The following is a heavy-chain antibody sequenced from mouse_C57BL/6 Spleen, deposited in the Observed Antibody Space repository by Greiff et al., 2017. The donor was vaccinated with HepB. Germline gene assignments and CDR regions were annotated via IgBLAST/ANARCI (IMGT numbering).Heavy chain of an antibody. CDR3: ARYKRDYGSSYGWYFDV. V-gene: IGHV7-3*01. CDR2: IRNKANGYTT. J-gene: IGHJ1*03. CDR1: GFTFTDYY. Sequence: DVMLVESGGGLVQPGGSLSLSCAASGFTFTDYYMSWVRQPPGKALEWLGFIRNKANGYTTEYSASVKGRFTISRDNSQSILYLQMNALRAEDSATYYCARYKRDYGSSYGWYFDVWGTGTTVTVSS. D-gene: IGHD1-1*01.